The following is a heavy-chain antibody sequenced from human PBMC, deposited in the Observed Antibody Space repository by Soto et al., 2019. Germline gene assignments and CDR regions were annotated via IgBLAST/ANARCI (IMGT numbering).Heavy chain of an antibody. D-gene: IGHD2-8*01. CDR1: GGSISSYY. CDR3: ARMVSGWFDP. Sequence: SETLSLTXTVSGGSISSYYWSWIRQPPGKGLEWIGYIYYSGSTNYNPSLKSRVTISVDTSKNQFSLKLSSVTAADTAVYYCARMVSGWFDPWGQGTLVTVSS. J-gene: IGHJ5*02. V-gene: IGHV4-59*01. CDR2: IYYSGST.